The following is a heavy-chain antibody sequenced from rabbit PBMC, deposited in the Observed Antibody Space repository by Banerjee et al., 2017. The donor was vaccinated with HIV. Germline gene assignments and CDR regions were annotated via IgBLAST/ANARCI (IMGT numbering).Heavy chain of an antibody. CDR2: IYPDYGST. V-gene: IGHV1S47*01. J-gene: IGHJ4*01. CDR3: ARSHTYGYAAYVGAFNL. CDR1: GIDFSSYG. D-gene: IGHD6-1*01. Sequence: QEQLVESGGGLVTLGGSLKLSCKASGIDFSSYGISWVRQAPGKGLEWIAYIYPDYGSTDYASWVNGRFTISLDNAQNTVFLQMTSLTAADTATYFCARSHTYGYAAYVGAFNLWGPGTLVTVS.